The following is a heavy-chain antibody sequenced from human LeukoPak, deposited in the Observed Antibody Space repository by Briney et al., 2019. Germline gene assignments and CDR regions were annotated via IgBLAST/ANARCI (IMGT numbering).Heavy chain of an antibody. CDR1: GFTFSSYG. V-gene: IGHV3-30*02. CDR3: AKWRLAYCGGDCHGGAFDI. D-gene: IGHD2-21*01. J-gene: IGHJ3*02. Sequence: GGSLRLSCAASGFTFSSYGMHWVRQAPGKGLEWVAFIRYDGSNKYYADSVKGRFTISRDNSKNTLYLQMNSLRAEDTAAYYCAKWRLAYCGGDCHGGAFDIWGQGTMVTVSS. CDR2: IRYDGSNK.